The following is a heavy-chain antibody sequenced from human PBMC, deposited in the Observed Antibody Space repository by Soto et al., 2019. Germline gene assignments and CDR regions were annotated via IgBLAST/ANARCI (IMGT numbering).Heavy chain of an antibody. V-gene: IGHV3-74*01. CDR3: ATDRGRVINSDRIINAKNMGV. Sequence: EVQLVESWGALVQPGGSLRLSCAASGFTFSNYWTYWVRQAPGKALVWVSRLDSEGGNTVYDDSVKGRFTISRDNARNTPYLQMDSLRGEDTAVYYSATDRGRVINSDRIINAKNMGVWGKATKVTVSS. CDR1: GFTFSNYW. J-gene: IGHJ6*03. CDR2: LDSEGGNT. D-gene: IGHD3-16*02.